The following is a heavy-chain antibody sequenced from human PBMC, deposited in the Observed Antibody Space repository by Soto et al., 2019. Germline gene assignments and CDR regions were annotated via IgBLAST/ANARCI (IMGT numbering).Heavy chain of an antibody. D-gene: IGHD7-27*01. CDR1: GGSFSGYY. V-gene: IGHV4-34*01. CDR2: INHSGST. Sequence: SETLSLTCAVYGGSFSGYYWSWIRQPPGKGLEWIGEINHSGSTNYNPSLKSRVTISVDTSKNQFSLKLSSVTAADTAVYYGARGPLTGDFYYYFDYWGQGTLVTVSS. CDR3: ARGPLTGDFYYYFDY. J-gene: IGHJ4*02.